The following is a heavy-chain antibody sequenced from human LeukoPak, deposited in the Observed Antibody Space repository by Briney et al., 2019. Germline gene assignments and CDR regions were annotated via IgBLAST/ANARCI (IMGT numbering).Heavy chain of an antibody. D-gene: IGHD3-22*01. CDR2: ISSSSSYI. CDR3: ARDYEKKIFDY. V-gene: IGHV3-21*01. Sequence: GGSLRLSCAASGFTFSSYSMNWVRQAPGKGLEWVSSISSSSSYIYCADSVKGRFTISRDNAKNSLYMQMNTLRAEDTAVYYCARDYEKKIFDYWGQGTLVTASS. J-gene: IGHJ4*02. CDR1: GFTFSSYS.